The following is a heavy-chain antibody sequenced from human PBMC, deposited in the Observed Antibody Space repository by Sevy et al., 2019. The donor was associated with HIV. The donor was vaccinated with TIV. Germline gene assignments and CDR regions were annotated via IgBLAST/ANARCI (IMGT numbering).Heavy chain of an antibody. CDR2: FDPEDGET. CDR3: ATTKDYYESSGSPFDY. D-gene: IGHD3-22*01. CDR1: GYTLTKLS. J-gene: IGHJ4*02. Sequence: APVKVSCKVSGYTLTKLSMHWVRQAPGKGLEWMGSFDPEDGETIYAQKFQGRVTMTEDTSTDTAYMELSSLRSEDTAVYYCATTKDYYESSGSPFDYWGQGTLVTVSS. V-gene: IGHV1-24*01.